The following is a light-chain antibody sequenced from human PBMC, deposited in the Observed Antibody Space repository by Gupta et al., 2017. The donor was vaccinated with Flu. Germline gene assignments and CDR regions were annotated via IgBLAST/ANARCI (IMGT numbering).Light chain of an antibody. Sequence: YQYKSDKATQRLIYAGYHLQSGVPSRLSGCGSGTEFTRTLSSLQPEDSATYYCLQNNSYHPTFGQGTKGEIK. V-gene: IGKV1-17*01. J-gene: IGKJ1*01. CDR2: AGY. CDR3: LQNNSYHPT.